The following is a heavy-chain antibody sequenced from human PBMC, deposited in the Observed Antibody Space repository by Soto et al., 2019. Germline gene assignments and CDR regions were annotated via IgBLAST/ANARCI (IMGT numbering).Heavy chain of an antibody. D-gene: IGHD6-13*01. CDR3: ASSPTGFYSSSWYDY. CDR2: INAGNGNT. J-gene: IGHJ4*02. V-gene: IGHV1-3*01. CDR1: GYTFTSYA. Sequence: ASVKVSCKASGYTFTSYAMHWVRQAPGQRLEWMGWINAGNGNTKYSQKFQGRVTITRDTSASTAYMELSSLRSEDTAVYYCASSPTGFYSSSWYDYWGQGTLVTVSS.